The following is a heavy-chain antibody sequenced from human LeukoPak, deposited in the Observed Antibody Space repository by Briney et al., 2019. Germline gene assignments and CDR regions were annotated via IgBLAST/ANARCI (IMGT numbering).Heavy chain of an antibody. Sequence: ASVKVSCKASGYTFTSYGISWVRQAPGQGLEWMGWISALYGHTNYAQKFQGRVTMTTDTSTSTAYVELRSLRSDDTAVYYCARDFYHGHCAGLSCFLLDSWGQGALVIVSS. CDR2: ISALYGHT. CDR3: ARDFYHGHCAGLSCFLLDS. CDR1: GYTFTSYG. V-gene: IGHV1-18*01. D-gene: IGHD2-8*02. J-gene: IGHJ4*02.